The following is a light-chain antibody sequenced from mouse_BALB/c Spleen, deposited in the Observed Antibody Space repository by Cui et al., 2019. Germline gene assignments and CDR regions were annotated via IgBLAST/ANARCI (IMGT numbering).Light chain of an antibody. Sequence: QIVLTQSPALMSASPGEKVTMTCSASSSVSYMYWYQQKPRASPKPWIYLTSNLASGVPARFSVSGSGTSYSLTISSMEAEDAATYYCQQWSSNPPTFGAGTKLELK. CDR1: SSVSY. CDR3: QQWSSNPPT. CDR2: LTS. V-gene: IGKV4-68*01. J-gene: IGKJ5*01.